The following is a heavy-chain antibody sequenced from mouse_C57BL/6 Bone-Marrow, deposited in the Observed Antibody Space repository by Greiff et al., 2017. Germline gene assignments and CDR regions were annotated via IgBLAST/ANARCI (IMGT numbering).Heavy chain of an antibody. V-gene: IGHV1-72*01. D-gene: IGHD4-1*01. CDR3: ARSRVGRKGYVDV. CDR2: IDPNSGGT. J-gene: IGHJ1*03. Sequence: QVQLQQPGAELVKPGASVKLSCKASGYTFTSYWMHWVKQRPGRGLEWIGRIDPNSGGTKYNEKFKSKATLTVDKPSSTAYVQLSSLTSEDSAVYYCARSRVGRKGYVDVWGTGTTVTVSA. CDR1: GYTFTSYW.